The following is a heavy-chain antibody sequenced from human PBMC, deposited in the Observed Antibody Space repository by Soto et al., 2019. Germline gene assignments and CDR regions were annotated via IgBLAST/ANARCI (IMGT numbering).Heavy chain of an antibody. Sequence: EVQLVESVGGLVKPGGSLRLSCAASGFTFSNAWMSWVRQAPGKGLEWVGRLKSKTDGGTTDYAAPVKGRFTISRDDSKNTLYLQMNSLQTEDTAVYYCAKVFQGYYYDSSGYTNWGQGTLVTVSS. J-gene: IGHJ4*02. CDR2: LKSKTDGGTT. D-gene: IGHD3-22*01. CDR1: GFTFSNAW. V-gene: IGHV3-15*01. CDR3: AKVFQGYYYDSSGYTN.